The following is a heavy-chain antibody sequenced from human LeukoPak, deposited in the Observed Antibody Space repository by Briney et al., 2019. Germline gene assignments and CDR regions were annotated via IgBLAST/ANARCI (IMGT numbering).Heavy chain of an antibody. CDR1: GYTFTSYY. V-gene: IGHV1-69*04. CDR2: IIPILGIA. Sequence: ASVKVSCKASGYTFTSYYMHWVRQAPGQGLEWMGRIIPILGIANYAQKFQGRVTITADKSMSTAYMELSSLRSEDTAVYYCARVPHAFDIWGQGTMVTVSS. J-gene: IGHJ3*02. CDR3: ARVPHAFDI.